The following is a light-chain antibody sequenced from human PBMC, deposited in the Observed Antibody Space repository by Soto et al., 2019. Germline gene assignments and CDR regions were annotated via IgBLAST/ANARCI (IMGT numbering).Light chain of an antibody. CDR1: SSDVGGYNY. Sequence: QSVLTQPRSVSGSPGQSVTISCTGTSSDVGGYNYVSWYQQHPGKAPKLMIYDVSKRPSVVPDRFSGSKSGNTASLTISGLQAEDEADYYCCSYSGRYTWVFGGGTKLTVL. CDR3: CSYSGRYTWV. J-gene: IGLJ3*02. CDR2: DVS. V-gene: IGLV2-11*01.